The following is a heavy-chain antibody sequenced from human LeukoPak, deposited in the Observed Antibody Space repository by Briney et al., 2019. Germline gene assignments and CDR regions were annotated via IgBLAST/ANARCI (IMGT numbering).Heavy chain of an antibody. D-gene: IGHD3-3*02. CDR3: ARVQSDHFTSGAFDV. CDR1: GFTFSSYN. V-gene: IGHV3-21*01. J-gene: IGHJ3*01. CDR2: ISTNSSYI. Sequence: PGRSLRLSCAASGFTFSSYNMNWVRQAPGKGLEWVSFISTNSSYIYYADSLKGRFTLSRDNAKNSLYLQMNSLRAEDTAVYYCARVQSDHFTSGAFDVWGQGTMVTVSS.